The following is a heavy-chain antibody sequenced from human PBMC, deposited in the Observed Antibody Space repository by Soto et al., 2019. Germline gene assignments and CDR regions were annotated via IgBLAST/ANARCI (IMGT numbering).Heavy chain of an antibody. CDR2: INHSGST. Sequence: PSETLSLTCAVYGGPFSGYYWSWIRQPPGKGLEWIGEINHSGSTNYNPSLKSRVTISVDTSKNQFSLKLSSVTAADTAVYYCARGVPYYYDSSGYYYFDYWGQGTLVTVSS. CDR3: ARGVPYYYDSSGYYYFDY. CDR1: GGPFSGYY. V-gene: IGHV4-34*01. J-gene: IGHJ4*02. D-gene: IGHD3-22*01.